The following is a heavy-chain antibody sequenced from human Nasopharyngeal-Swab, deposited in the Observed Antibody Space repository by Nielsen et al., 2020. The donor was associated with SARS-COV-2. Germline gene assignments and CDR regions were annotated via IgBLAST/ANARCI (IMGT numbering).Heavy chain of an antibody. Sequence: GESLKISGAASGFTFSSDDMHWVRQATGKGLEWVSAIGTAGDTYYPGSVKGRFTISRENAKNSLYLQMNSLRAGDTAVYYCARASVAGTYYYYYGMDVWGQGTTVTVSS. CDR3: ARASVAGTYYYYYGMDV. CDR2: IGTAGDT. V-gene: IGHV3-13*01. D-gene: IGHD6-19*01. CDR1: GFTFSSDD. J-gene: IGHJ6*02.